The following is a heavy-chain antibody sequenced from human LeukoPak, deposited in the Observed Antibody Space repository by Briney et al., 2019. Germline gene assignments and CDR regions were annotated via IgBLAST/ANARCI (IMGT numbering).Heavy chain of an antibody. CDR2: MNPNSGNT. D-gene: IGHD6-13*01. CDR3: ARVTAAGTWTFDI. V-gene: IGHV1-8*01. CDR1: GDTFIIND. Sequence: ASVKVSCKASGDTFIINDINWVRQATGQGLEWMGWMNPNSGNTGYAQKFRGRVTMTRNTSITTAYMELTDLRSEDTAVYYCARVTAAGTWTFDIWGQGTTVTVSS. J-gene: IGHJ3*02.